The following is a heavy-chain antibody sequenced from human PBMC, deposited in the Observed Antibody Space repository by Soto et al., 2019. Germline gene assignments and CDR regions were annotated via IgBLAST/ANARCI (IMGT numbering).Heavy chain of an antibody. CDR3: ARGRRYYYGSGSYYTSGSWFDP. D-gene: IGHD3-10*01. V-gene: IGHV4-34*01. CDR2: INHSGST. J-gene: IGHJ5*02. Sequence: SETLSLTCAVYGGSFSGYYWSWIRQPPGKGLEWIGEINHSGSTNYNPSLKSRVTISVDTSKNQFSLKLSSVTAADTAVYYCARGRRYYYGSGSYYTSGSWFDPWGQGTLVTVSS. CDR1: GGSFSGYY.